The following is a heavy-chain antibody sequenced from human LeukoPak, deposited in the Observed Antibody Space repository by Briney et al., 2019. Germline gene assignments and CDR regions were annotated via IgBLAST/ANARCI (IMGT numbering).Heavy chain of an antibody. CDR3: ARGARDRDAFDI. Sequence: GGSLRLSCAASGFTFSSYSMNWVRQAPGKGLEWVSSISSSSSYIYYADSVKGRFTISRDNAKNSLYLEMNSLRDEDTAVYYCARGARDRDAFDIWGQGTMVTVSS. CDR1: GFTFSSYS. V-gene: IGHV3-21*01. CDR2: ISSSSSYI. J-gene: IGHJ3*02.